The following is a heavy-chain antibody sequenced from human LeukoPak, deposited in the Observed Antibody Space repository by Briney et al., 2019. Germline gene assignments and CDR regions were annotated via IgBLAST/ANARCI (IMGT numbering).Heavy chain of an antibody. J-gene: IGHJ6*03. CDR3: ARGVSSITMIVVVTVYYYYYMDV. CDR2: MNPNSGNT. V-gene: IGHV1-8*01. Sequence: ASVKVSCKASGYTFTSYDINWVRQATGQGPEWMGWMNPNSGNTGYAQKFQGRVTMTRNTSISTAYMELSSLRSEDTAVYYCARGVSSITMIVVVTVYYYYYMDVWGKGTTVTVSS. CDR1: GYTFTSYD. D-gene: IGHD3-22*01.